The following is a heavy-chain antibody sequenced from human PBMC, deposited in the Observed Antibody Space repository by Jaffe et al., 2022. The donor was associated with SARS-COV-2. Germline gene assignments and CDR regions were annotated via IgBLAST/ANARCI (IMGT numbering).Heavy chain of an antibody. CDR2: ISSNGGST. V-gene: IGHV3-64*01. CDR3: ARGTYYDFWSCVDY. D-gene: IGHD3-3*01. CDR1: GFTFSSYA. J-gene: IGHJ4*02. Sequence: EVQLVESGGGLVQPGGSLRLSCAASGFTFSSYAMHWVRQAPGKGLEYVSAISSNGGSTYYANSVKGRFTISRDNSKNTLYLQMGSLRAEDMAVYYCARGTYYDFWSCVDYWGQGTLVTVSS.